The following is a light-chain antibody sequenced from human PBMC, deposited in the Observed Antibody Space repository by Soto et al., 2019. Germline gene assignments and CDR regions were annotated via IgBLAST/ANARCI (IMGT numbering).Light chain of an antibody. J-gene: IGKJ5*01. CDR2: QVS. V-gene: IGKV2-24*01. CDR1: QSLVYSDGNSY. Sequence: DIVLTQTPLSSPVTLGQPASISCRSSQSLVYSDGNSYLSWLQQRPGQPLRLLIYQVSERFSGVPVRFSGSGAGTEFTLRVSRVEPEDVGVYYCMQATQSRTFGQGTRLEIK. CDR3: MQATQSRT.